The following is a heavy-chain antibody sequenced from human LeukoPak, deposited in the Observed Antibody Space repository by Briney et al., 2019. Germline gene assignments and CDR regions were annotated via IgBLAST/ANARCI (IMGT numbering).Heavy chain of an antibody. J-gene: IGHJ6*03. D-gene: IGHD3-3*01. V-gene: IGHV1-18*01. CDR3: AREQKNSLTIARYYYYYCMDV. Sequence: ASVKVSCKASGYTFTSYGISWVRQAPGQGLEWMGWISAYNGDTNYAQKLQGRVTMTTDTSTSTAYMELRSLRSDDTAVYYCAREQKNSLTIARYYYYYCMDVWGKGTTVTVSS. CDR1: GYTFTSYG. CDR2: ISAYNGDT.